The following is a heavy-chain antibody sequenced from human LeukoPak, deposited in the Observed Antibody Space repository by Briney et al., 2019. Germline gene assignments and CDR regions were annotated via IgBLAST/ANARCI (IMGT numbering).Heavy chain of an antibody. J-gene: IGHJ4*02. CDR1: GFTFSSYA. Sequence: GGSLRLSCAASGFTFSSYAMHWVRQAPGKGLEWVAFISYDGSNQYYADSVKGRFSISRDNSMNTLYVQMNSLRAEDTAVYYCARDYPNYYFDYWGQGALVIVSS. V-gene: IGHV3-30-3*01. CDR2: ISYDGSNQ. D-gene: IGHD1-1*01. CDR3: ARDYPNYYFDY.